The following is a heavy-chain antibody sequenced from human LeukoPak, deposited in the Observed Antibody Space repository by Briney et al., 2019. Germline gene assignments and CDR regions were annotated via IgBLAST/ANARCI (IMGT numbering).Heavy chain of an antibody. CDR1: GGSISSSNYY. V-gene: IGHV4-39*02. D-gene: IGHD5-12*01. CDR3: ARLRRRGYSGYDRTLVYYYMDV. CDR2: IHYSGTT. Sequence: PSETLSFTCTVSGGSISSSNYYWGWIRQPPGKGLEWIASIHYSGTTYYNPSLKSRVTISVDTSKNHFSLNLNSVTAADTAVYYCARLRRRGYSGYDRTLVYYYMDVWGKGTTVTVSS. J-gene: IGHJ6*03.